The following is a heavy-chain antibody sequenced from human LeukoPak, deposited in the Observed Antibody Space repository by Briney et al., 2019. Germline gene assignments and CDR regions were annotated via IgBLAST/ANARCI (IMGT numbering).Heavy chain of an antibody. V-gene: IGHV3-74*01. CDR1: GFTFSSKTYW. CDR3: ARSPLRLGELSSIFDY. J-gene: IGHJ4*02. Sequence: GGSLRLSCAASGFTFSSKTYWMHWVRQAPGKGLVWVSRINYDGTSTNYADSVKGRFTISRDNARDTLYLQMNSLRAEDTAVYYCARSPLRLGELSSIFDYWGQGTLVTVSS. CDR2: INYDGTST. D-gene: IGHD3-16*02.